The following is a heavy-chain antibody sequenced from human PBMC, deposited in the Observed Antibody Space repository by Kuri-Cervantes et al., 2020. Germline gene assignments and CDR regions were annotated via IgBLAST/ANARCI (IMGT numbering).Heavy chain of an antibody. Sequence: GSLRLSCTVSGYSISSGYYWGWIRQPPGKGLEWIGSIYHGGSTYYNPSLKSRVTISVDTSKNQFSLKLRSVTAADTAVYYCARGNKGRVVAATSFDYWGLGTLVTVSS. CDR2: IYHGGST. CDR3: ARGNKGRVVAATSFDY. CDR1: GYSISSGYY. D-gene: IGHD2-15*01. J-gene: IGHJ4*02. V-gene: IGHV4-38-2*02.